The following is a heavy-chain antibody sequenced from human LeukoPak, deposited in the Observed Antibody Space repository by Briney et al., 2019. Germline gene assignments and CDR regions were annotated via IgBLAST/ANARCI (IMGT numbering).Heavy chain of an antibody. CDR3: AKESSGGDFDY. D-gene: IGHD5-12*01. V-gene: IGHV3-30*18. Sequence: GGSLRLSCAASGFSFSNYGMHWVRQAPGKGLEWVAVILYDGSNKYYADYVKGRFTISRDKSNNTLFLQMNSLRVEDTAVNYCAKESSGGDFDYWGQGTLVTVSS. CDR1: GFSFSNYG. CDR2: ILYDGSNK. J-gene: IGHJ4*02.